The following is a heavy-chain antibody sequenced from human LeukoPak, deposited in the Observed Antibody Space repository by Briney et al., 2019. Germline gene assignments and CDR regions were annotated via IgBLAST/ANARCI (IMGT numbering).Heavy chain of an antibody. CDR1: GFTFSSYS. CDR3: AKDKSVPASVSFDY. Sequence: GGSLRLSCVASGFTFSSYSMNWVRQAPGKGLEWVSYISSSSSTIYYADSVKGRFTISRDNAKNSLYLQMDSLRAEDTAVYYCAKDKSVPASVSFDYWGQGTLVTVSS. V-gene: IGHV3-48*04. D-gene: IGHD2-2*01. J-gene: IGHJ4*02. CDR2: ISSSSSTI.